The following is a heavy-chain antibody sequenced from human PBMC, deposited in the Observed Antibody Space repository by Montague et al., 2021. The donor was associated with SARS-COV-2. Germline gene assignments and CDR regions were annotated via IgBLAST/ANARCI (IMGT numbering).Heavy chain of an antibody. CDR3: ARVFPRWLQFDPYFDY. V-gene: IGHV4-59*01. J-gene: IGHJ4*02. CDR2: IYYIGST. D-gene: IGHD5-24*01. Sequence: SETLSLTCTVSGASISSYYWSWIRQPPGKGLEWIGYIYYIGSTNXXPSLKSRVTISVDTSKNQFSLKLRSVTAADTAVYYCARVFPRWLQFDPYFDYWGQGTLVTVSS. CDR1: GASISSYY.